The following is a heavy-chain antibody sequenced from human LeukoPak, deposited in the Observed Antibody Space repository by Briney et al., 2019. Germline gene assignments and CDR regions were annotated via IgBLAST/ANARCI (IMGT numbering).Heavy chain of an antibody. Sequence: SETLSLTCTVSGGSIHSYWSWIRQPAGKGLEWIGRISGSGTITYNPALQSRLTISIDKSKNQVSLKLNSVTAADTAMYYCARDGGSDQYYFDQWGQGTLVTVSS. CDR2: ISGSGTI. CDR3: ARDGGSDQYYFDQ. J-gene: IGHJ4*02. D-gene: IGHD6-19*01. CDR1: GGSIHSY. V-gene: IGHV4-4*07.